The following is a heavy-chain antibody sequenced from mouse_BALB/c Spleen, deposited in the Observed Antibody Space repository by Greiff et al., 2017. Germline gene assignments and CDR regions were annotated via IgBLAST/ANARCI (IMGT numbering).Heavy chain of an antibody. V-gene: IGHV1-5*01. D-gene: IGHD1-1*01. CDR3: TTPSYYGSSLFAY. CDR1: GYTFTSYW. CDR2: IYPGNSDT. J-gene: IGHJ3*01. Sequence: EVHLVESGTVLARPGASVKMSCKASGYTFTSYWMHWVKQRPGQGLEWIGAIYPGNSDTSYNQKFKGKAKLTAVTSTSTAYMELSSLTNEDSAVYYCTTPSYYGSSLFAYWGQGTLVTVSA.